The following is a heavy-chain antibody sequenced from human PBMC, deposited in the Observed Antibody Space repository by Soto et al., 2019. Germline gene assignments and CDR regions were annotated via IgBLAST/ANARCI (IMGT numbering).Heavy chain of an antibody. CDR3: AKDVAPGGLYLHFDL. J-gene: IGHJ2*01. Sequence: QVQLVESGGGVVQPGKSLRLSCEASGFTFATYGMHWVRQSPGKGLEWVAVIWFDGDEKSYADSVRGRFTISRDNANNTVDLQMNNLRVEATALYYCAKDVAPGGLYLHFDLWGRGTLVTVSS. CDR2: IWFDGDEK. V-gene: IGHV3-33*06. D-gene: IGHD5-12*01. CDR1: GFTFATYG.